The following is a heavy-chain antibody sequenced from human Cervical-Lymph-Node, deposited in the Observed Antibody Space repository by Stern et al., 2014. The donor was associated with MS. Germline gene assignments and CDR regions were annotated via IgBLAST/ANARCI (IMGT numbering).Heavy chain of an antibody. Sequence: QVQLVQSGAEVTKPGSSVKVSCKAFGDTFSSYAISWVRQAPGQGLEWMGGIIPMFGAAEYAQEFQGRVKITADKSTSTAYMELSSLRFEDTAVYYCARASGNYYYYYDMEVWGQGTTVTVSS. J-gene: IGHJ6*02. CDR2: IIPMFGAA. CDR1: GDTFSSYA. D-gene: IGHD6-25*01. CDR3: ARASGNYYYYYDMEV. V-gene: IGHV1-69*06.